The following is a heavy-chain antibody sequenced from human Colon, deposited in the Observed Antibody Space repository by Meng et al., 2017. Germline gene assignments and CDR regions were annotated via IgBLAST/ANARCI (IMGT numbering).Heavy chain of an antibody. D-gene: IGHD3-16*01. CDR2: FYNSGST. CDR1: GCSIISCAYY. J-gene: IGHJ5*02. Sequence: VHLHASGPGLIPPSQTLSLPCTVSGCSIISCAYYWIWVRQHPGQGLEWLGSFYNSGSTYYNPSLKSRVTISVDTSPNQFSLLLRSATSADTSFYFCSEACLGRRDRSWVQGTLVTVSS. CDR3: SEACLGRRDRS. V-gene: IGHV4-31*03.